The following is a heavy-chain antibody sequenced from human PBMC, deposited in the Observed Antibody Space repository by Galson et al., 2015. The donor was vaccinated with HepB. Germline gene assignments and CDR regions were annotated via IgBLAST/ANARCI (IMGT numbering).Heavy chain of an antibody. V-gene: IGHV3-53*01. CDR3: ARVRGRSGYGRVGSFDH. CDR1: GFTVSSNY. CDR2: IYSGVSA. J-gene: IGHJ4*02. Sequence: SLRLSCAASGFTVSSNYMTWVRQAPGKGLECVPVIYSGVSAYHADSVKGRFTISRDNSKNTVYLQMNSLRAEDTAVYYCARVRGRSGYGRVGSFDHWGQGTLVTVSS. D-gene: IGHD5-12*01.